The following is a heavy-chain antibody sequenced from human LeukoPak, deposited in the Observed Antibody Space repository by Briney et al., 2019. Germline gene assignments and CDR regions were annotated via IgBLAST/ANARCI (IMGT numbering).Heavy chain of an antibody. CDR3: ARDNGDSYGYSNYFDY. Sequence: SETLSLTCTVSGGSISSSSYYWGWIRQPPGKGLEWIGSIYYSGSTYYNPSLKSRVTISVDTSKNQFSLKLSSVTAADTAVYYCARDNGDSYGYSNYFDYWGQGTLVTVSS. V-gene: IGHV4-39*07. D-gene: IGHD5-18*01. CDR2: IYYSGST. J-gene: IGHJ4*02. CDR1: GGSISSSSYY.